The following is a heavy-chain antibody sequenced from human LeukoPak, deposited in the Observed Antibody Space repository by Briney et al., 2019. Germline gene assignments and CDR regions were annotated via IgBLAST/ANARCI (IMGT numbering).Heavy chain of an antibody. V-gene: IGHV3-30*18. CDR1: RFTLSTYG. D-gene: IGHD4-11*01. J-gene: IGHJ4*02. CDR3: AKKKTDYSYPSSFDY. CDR2: ISYDGSTK. Sequence: PGGSLRLSCTASRFTLSTYGMHCVRQAPGKGLEWVTLISYDGSTKYYTDSVKGRFTLSRDNSKKTLYLQMNSLRAEDTAVYYCAKKKTDYSYPSSFDYWGQGTLVTVSS.